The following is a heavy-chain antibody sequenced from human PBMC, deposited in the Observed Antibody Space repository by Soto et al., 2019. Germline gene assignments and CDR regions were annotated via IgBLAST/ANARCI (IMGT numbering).Heavy chain of an antibody. CDR3: VRAAITGGYFDY. CDR2: INPNNGDT. Sequence: ASVKVSCKASGYTCTGYYMHWVRQAPGQGLEWMGWINPNNGDTVYAQKFQGRVTMTSDTSISTAYIELTSLRSDDTAVFYCVRAAITGGYFDYWGLGTLVTVAS. CDR1: GYTCTGYY. J-gene: IGHJ4*02. V-gene: IGHV1-2*02. D-gene: IGHD1-20*01.